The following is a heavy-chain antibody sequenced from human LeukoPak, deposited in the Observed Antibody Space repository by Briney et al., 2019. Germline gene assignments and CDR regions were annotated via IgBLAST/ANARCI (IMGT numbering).Heavy chain of an antibody. D-gene: IGHD2-8*02. Sequence: SETLSLTCTVSGGSISSDYWSWIRQPPGKGLEWIAYISDIGSINYNPSLKSRVTISLDTSKNQFSLKLSSVTAADTAVYYCAGHHPRNTVDFCGQGTLVAVSS. J-gene: IGHJ4*02. CDR1: GGSISSDY. CDR3: AGHHPRNTVDF. CDR2: ISDIGSI. V-gene: IGHV4-59*08.